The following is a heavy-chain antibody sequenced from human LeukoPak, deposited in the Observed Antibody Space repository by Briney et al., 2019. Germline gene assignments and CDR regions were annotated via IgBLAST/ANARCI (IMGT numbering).Heavy chain of an antibody. J-gene: IGHJ4*02. D-gene: IGHD6-13*01. CDR1: GGSISSYY. Sequence: SETLSLTRTVSGGSISSYYWSWIRQPAGKGLEWIGRIYTSGSTNYNPSLKSRVTMSVDTSKNQFSLKLSSVTAADTAVYYCAREAISDGYSSSWYALYWGQGTLATVSS. CDR2: IYTSGST. V-gene: IGHV4-4*07. CDR3: AREAISDGYSSSWYALY.